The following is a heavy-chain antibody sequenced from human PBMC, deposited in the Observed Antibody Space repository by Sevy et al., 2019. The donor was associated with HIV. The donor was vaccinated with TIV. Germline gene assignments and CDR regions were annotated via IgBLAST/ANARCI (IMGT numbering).Heavy chain of an antibody. D-gene: IGHD3-10*01. Sequence: ASVKVSCKASGYTFTSYYIHWVRQAPGQGLEWMGIINPSGGSTTFAQTFQGRVTMTRDTSTSTVYIELSSLRSEDTAVYYCAREGSVTMVRGGFISREDRYHYYGMDVWGQGTTVTVSS. CDR2: INPSGGST. CDR3: AREGSVTMVRGGFISREDRYHYYGMDV. CDR1: GYTFTSYY. V-gene: IGHV1-46*01. J-gene: IGHJ6*02.